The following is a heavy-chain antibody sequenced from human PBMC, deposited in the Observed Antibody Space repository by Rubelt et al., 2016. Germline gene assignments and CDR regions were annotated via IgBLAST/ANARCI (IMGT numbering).Heavy chain of an antibody. D-gene: IGHD1-1*01. Sequence: QVQLQQWGAGLLKPSETLSLTCAVYGGSFSDYYWSWIRLPPGKGLEWIGEINHSGSTNYNPSLKSRVNISVDTSKNQFSLRLSSVTAADTAVYYCARSTWMGSYYYMDVWGLGTTVTVSS. V-gene: IGHV4-34*01. J-gene: IGHJ6*03. CDR1: GGSFSDYY. CDR3: ARSTWMGSYYYMDV. CDR2: INHSGST.